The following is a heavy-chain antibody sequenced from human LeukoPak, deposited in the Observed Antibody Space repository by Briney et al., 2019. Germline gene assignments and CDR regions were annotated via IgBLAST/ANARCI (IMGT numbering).Heavy chain of an antibody. CDR1: GGPISSGGYS. V-gene: IGHV4-30-2*01. CDR2: IYHSGST. D-gene: IGHD5-12*01. Sequence: SETLSLTCAVSGGPISSGGYSWSWIRQPPGKGLEWIGYIYHSGSTYYNPSLKSRVTISVDRSKNQFSLKLSSVTAADTAVYYCAREGRDGYTLDYWGQGTLVTVSS. J-gene: IGHJ4*02. CDR3: AREGRDGYTLDY.